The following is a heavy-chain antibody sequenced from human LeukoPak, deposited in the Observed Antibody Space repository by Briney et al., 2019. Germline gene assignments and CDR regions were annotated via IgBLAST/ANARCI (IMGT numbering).Heavy chain of an antibody. V-gene: IGHV3-30*18. Sequence: GGSLRLSCAASGFTFSSCGMHWVRQAPGKGLEWVAVISYDGSNKYYADSVKGRFTISRDNSKNTLYLQMNSLRAEDTAVYYCAKDRVAVAGTDGAFDIWGQGTMVTVSS. J-gene: IGHJ3*02. CDR2: ISYDGSNK. CDR3: AKDRVAVAGTDGAFDI. D-gene: IGHD6-19*01. CDR1: GFTFSSCG.